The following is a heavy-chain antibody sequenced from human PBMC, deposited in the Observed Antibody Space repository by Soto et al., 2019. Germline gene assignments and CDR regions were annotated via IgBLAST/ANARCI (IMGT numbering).Heavy chain of an antibody. CDR2: MTPFNGNT. CDR1: GYTFTYRY. Sequence: QMQLVQSGAEAKKTGSSVKVSCKASGYTFTYRYLHWVRQVPGQALEWMGWMTPFNGNTNYAQKFQDRVTITRNTSLNIAYMELSSLRSEDTGMYYCADSTGEGPNDALDIWGQGTMVIVSS. V-gene: IGHV1-45*02. D-gene: IGHD6-19*01. J-gene: IGHJ3*02. CDR3: ADSTGEGPNDALDI.